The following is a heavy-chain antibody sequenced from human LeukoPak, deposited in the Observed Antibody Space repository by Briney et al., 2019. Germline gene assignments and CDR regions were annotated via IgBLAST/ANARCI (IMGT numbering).Heavy chain of an antibody. D-gene: IGHD3-22*01. J-gene: IGHJ4*02. CDR2: IYPGDSDT. Sequence: GESLKISCQGSGYSFSSYWIGWLRQMPGKGLEWMGIIYPGDSDTRYSPSFQGQVTISADKSISTAYLQWSSLKASDTAMYYCARRDSSGYYYVDYWGQGTLVTVSS. CDR1: GYSFSSYW. CDR3: ARRDSSGYYYVDY. V-gene: IGHV5-51*01.